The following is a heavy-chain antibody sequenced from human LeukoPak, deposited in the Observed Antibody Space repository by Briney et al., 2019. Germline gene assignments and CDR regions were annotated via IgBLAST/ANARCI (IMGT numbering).Heavy chain of an antibody. CDR1: GYTFTSDD. D-gene: IGHD3-16*02. V-gene: IGHV1-8*01. CDR3: ARGPLVRLPSSFDP. J-gene: IGHJ5*02. CDR2: MNPNSGNT. Sequence: ASVKVSCKASGYTFTSDDINWVRQATGQGLEWMGWMNPNSGNTGSAQRFQGRVTMTRDTSISTAYMELSSLRSEDTAVYHCARGPLVRLPSSFDPWGQGTLVTVSS.